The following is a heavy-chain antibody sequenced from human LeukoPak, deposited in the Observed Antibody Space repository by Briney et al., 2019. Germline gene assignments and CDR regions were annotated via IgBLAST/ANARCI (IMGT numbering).Heavy chain of an antibody. CDR1: GYTFTNYY. V-gene: IGHV1-2*02. Sequence: ASVKVSCKASGYTFTNYYIHWVRQAPGLGFEWTGWINPKSGGTSYPQKFQGRLTMTRDTSISTAYMELSRLRPDDTAVYYCVPSANYYYFDYWGQGTLVTVSS. CDR3: VPSANYYYFDY. J-gene: IGHJ4*02. CDR2: INPKSGGT. D-gene: IGHD1-26*01.